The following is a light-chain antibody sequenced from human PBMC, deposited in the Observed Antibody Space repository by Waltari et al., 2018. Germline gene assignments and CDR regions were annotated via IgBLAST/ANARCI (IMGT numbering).Light chain of an antibody. CDR1: NIGSKS. CDR2: YDS. Sequence: SYVVTQSPSVSVAPGETARITCGGDNIGSKSVHWYQQRPGQAPVLVISYDSDRPPGIPVRSSGTNSGNSATLTISGVEAEDEADYYCLVWHSTIDHQGVFGGGTKLTVL. J-gene: IGLJ2*01. V-gene: IGLV3-21*04. CDR3: LVWHSTIDHQGV.